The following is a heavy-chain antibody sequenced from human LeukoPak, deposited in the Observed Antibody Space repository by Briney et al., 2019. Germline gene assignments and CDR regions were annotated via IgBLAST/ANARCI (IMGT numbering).Heavy chain of an antibody. D-gene: IGHD2-21*01. V-gene: IGHV1-69*13. Sequence: SVKVSCKASGGTFSNYAISWVRQAPGQGLEWMGGIIPLFGTPNYAQKFQGRVTITADESTSTAYLELSSLRSEDTAVYYCARDSSEFRSLIPHWGQGTLVTVSS. CDR3: ARDSSEFRSLIPH. CDR2: IIPLFGTP. CDR1: GGTFSNYA. J-gene: IGHJ1*01.